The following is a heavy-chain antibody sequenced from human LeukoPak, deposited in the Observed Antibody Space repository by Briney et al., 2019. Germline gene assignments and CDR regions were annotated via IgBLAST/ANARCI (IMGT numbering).Heavy chain of an antibody. CDR2: IYYSGST. D-gene: IGHD5-18*01. Sequence: SETPSLTCTVSGGSISSHYWSWIRQPPGKGLEWIGYIYYSGSTNYNPSLKSRVTISVDTSKNQFSLKLSSVTAADTAVYYCARSSPARGYSYGFPRYYYYMDVWGKGTTVTVSS. CDR3: ARSSPARGYSYGFPRYYYYMDV. CDR1: GGSISSHY. V-gene: IGHV4-59*11. J-gene: IGHJ6*03.